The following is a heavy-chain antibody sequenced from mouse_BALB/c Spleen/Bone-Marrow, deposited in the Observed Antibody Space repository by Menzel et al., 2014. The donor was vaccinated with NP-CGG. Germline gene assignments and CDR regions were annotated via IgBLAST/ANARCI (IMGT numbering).Heavy chain of an antibody. Sequence: EVQVVESGGGLVKSGGSLKLSCAASGFSFNSYGMSWVRQTPEKRLEWVATISGGGCYTFYPDSVKGRFTISRDNAKNTLYLQMSSLKSEDTAMYYCARDGYYVFYAMDYWGQGTSVTVSS. CDR3: ARDGYYVFYAMDY. D-gene: IGHD2-3*01. V-gene: IGHV5-6*01. J-gene: IGHJ4*01. CDR2: ISGGGCYT. CDR1: GFSFNSYG.